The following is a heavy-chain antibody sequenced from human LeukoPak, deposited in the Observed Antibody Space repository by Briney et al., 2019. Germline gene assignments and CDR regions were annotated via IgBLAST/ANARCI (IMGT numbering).Heavy chain of an antibody. Sequence: GGSLRLSCAVSGFTFNSYWMTWVRQAPGKGLEWVANIKQDGSEKYYVDSVRGRFTISRDNAKNTLYLQMNSLRAEDTAVYYCARRTNYDILTGYDPPDYWGQGTLVTVSS. J-gene: IGHJ4*02. CDR3: ARRTNYDILTGYDPPDY. D-gene: IGHD3-9*01. CDR1: GFTFNSYW. V-gene: IGHV3-7*01. CDR2: IKQDGSEK.